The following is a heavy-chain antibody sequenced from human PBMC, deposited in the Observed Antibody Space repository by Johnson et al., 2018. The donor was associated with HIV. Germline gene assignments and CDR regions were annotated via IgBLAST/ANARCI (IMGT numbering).Heavy chain of an antibody. CDR2: ISSSGSTI. Sequence: QVQLVESGGGLVKPGGSLRLSCAASGFTFSDCYMSWIRQAPGKGLEWVSYISSSGSTIYYADSVKGRFTISRDNAKNIVYLQMDSLRAEDTGLYYCAKESRYSARYNWNDGYAFDIWGQGTMVTGSS. V-gene: IGHV3-11*04. D-gene: IGHD1-1*01. CDR3: AKESRYSARYNWNDGYAFDI. J-gene: IGHJ3*02. CDR1: GFTFSDCY.